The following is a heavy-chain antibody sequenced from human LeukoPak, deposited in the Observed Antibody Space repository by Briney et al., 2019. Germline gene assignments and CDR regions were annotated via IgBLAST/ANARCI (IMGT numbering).Heavy chain of an antibody. CDR3: ERDPLSSSSFDL. V-gene: IGHV3-7*01. D-gene: IGHD6-13*01. J-gene: IGHJ4*02. CDR1: GFNFSSQW. Sequence: GGSLRLSCAASGFNFSSQWVSWVRQAPGKGLEWVANVNQGGTQKYYVDSVKGRFTISRDNAENSLYLQMNSLRAEDTAVYYCERDPLSSSSFDLWGQGTLVTVSS. CDR2: VNQGGTQK.